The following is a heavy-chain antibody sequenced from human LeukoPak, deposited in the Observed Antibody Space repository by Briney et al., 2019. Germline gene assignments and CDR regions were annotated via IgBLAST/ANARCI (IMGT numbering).Heavy chain of an antibody. V-gene: IGHV4-39*01. CDR3: ARHEGGGGFDY. CDR2: IYYSVST. CDR1: GGSVSSTAYY. D-gene: IGHD4-23*01. J-gene: IGHJ4*02. Sequence: SETLSLTCTVSGGSVSSTAYYWGWLRQPPGKGLEWIVNIYYSVSTYYNPSLKSRVTISVDTSKTQFSLNLTSVTAADTAVYYCARHEGGGGFDYWGQGTLVTVSS.